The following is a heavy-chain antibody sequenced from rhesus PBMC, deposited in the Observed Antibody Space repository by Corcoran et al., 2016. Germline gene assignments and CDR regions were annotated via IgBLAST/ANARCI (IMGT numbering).Heavy chain of an antibody. CDR1: GGSISGNY. V-gene: IGHV4-147*01. CDR2: INGNSGTT. CDR3: AKHTGFSFDY. Sequence: QVQLQESGPGLVKASETLTLTCAVSGGSISGNYWSWIRQPPGPGLEGIGQINGNSGTTGYKPSLMSRVTISKDASKNQFSLKLSSVTAADTAVYYCAKHTGFSFDYWGQGVPVTVSS. J-gene: IGHJ4*01. D-gene: IGHD3-3*01.